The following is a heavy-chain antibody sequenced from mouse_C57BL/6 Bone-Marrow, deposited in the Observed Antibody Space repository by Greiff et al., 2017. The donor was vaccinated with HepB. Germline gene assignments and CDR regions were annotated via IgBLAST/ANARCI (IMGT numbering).Heavy chain of an antibody. CDR1: GYSITSGYY. CDR2: ISYDGSN. V-gene: IGHV3-6*01. CDR3: ARGSRVDY. D-gene: IGHD1-3*01. J-gene: IGHJ2*01. Sequence: EESGPGLVKPSQSLSLTCSVTGYSITSGYYWNWIRQFPGNKLEWMGYISYDGSNNYNPSLKNRISITRDTSKNQFFLKLNSVTTEDTATYYCARGSRVDYWGQGTTLTVSS.